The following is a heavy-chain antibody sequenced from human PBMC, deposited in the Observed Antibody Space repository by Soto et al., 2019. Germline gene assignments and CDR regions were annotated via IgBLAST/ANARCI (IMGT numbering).Heavy chain of an antibody. CDR1: GFTFSNYS. CDR3: ARDRNYDDDLGGMDV. V-gene: IGHV3-21*01. J-gene: IGHJ6*02. CDR2: ISSGSNYI. Sequence: KTVGSLRLSCAASGFTFSNYSMNWVRQAPGKGLEWVSSISSGSNYIYYADSLKGRFTISRDNAKNSLYLQMNSLRVEDTAVFYCARDRNYDDDLGGMDVWGQGTTVTVSS. D-gene: IGHD1-7*01.